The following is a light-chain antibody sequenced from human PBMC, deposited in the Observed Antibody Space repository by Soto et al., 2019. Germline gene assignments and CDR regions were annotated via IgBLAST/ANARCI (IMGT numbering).Light chain of an antibody. CDR1: NIGSKS. J-gene: IGLJ2*01. V-gene: IGLV3-21*02. Sequence: SYELSQPPSVSVAPGQTASITCGGNNIGSKSVHWYQQKPGQAPVLVVYDNSDRPSGIPERVSGSNSGNTATLTISRVEAGDEADYHCQVWDTYGDHHVVFGGGTKVTVL. CDR3: QVWDTYGDHHVV. CDR2: DNS.